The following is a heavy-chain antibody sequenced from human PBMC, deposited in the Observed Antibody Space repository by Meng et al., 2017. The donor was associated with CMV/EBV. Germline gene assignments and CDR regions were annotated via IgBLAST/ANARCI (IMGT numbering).Heavy chain of an antibody. D-gene: IGHD2-15*01. V-gene: IGHV4-38-2*02. J-gene: IGHJ4*02. CDR1: GYSISSGYY. CDR2: IYHSGST. Sequence: SETLSLTCTVSGYSISSGYYWGWIRQPPGKGLEWIGSIYHSGSTYYNPSLKSRVTISVDTSKNQFSLKLGSVTAADTAVYYCARDDCSGGSCYGYWGQGTLVTVSS. CDR3: ARDDCSGGSCYGY.